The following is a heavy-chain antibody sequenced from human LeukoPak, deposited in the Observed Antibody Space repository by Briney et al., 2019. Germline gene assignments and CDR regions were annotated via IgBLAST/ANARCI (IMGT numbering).Heavy chain of an antibody. CDR2: INPNSGGT. CDR3: ATSGGGIVGATTTGDYFDY. Sequence: ASVKVSCKASGYTFTGYYMHWVRQAPGQGLEWMGWINPNSGGTKYAQKFQGWVTMTRDTSISTAYMGLSRLTSDDTAVYYCATSGGGIVGATTTGDYFDYWGQGTLVTVSS. D-gene: IGHD1-26*01. CDR1: GYTFTGYY. J-gene: IGHJ4*02. V-gene: IGHV1-2*04.